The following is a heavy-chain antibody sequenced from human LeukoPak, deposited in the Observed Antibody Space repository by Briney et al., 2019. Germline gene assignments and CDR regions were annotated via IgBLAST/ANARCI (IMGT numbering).Heavy chain of an antibody. Sequence: SETLSLTCPVSGYSISSGYYWGWVRQPPGEGLEWVGNIYRSGSAYYNPSLKSRVTISVDTSKNQFSLKLSSVTAADTAIYYCARVEWSAYQYYFDYWGQGTLVTVSS. CDR3: ARVEWSAYQYYFDY. CDR1: GYSISSGYY. J-gene: IGHJ4*02. CDR2: IYRSGSA. D-gene: IGHD3-3*01. V-gene: IGHV4-38-2*02.